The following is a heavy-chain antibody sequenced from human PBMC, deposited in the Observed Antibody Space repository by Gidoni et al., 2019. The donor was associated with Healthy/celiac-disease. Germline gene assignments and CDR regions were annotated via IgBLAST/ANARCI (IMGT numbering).Heavy chain of an antibody. D-gene: IGHD4-17*01. J-gene: IGHJ4*02. V-gene: IGHV3-23*01. Sequence: EVQLLASGGGLLQHGGSLRLACTGAGFTFSSDVMSWVPQAPGKGLEGVSAISGSGGSTYYADPVKGRFTISRDNSKNTLYLQMNSLRAEDTAVYYCAKAMTTVTSEIDYWGQGTLVTVSS. CDR3: AKAMTTVTSEIDY. CDR2: ISGSGGST. CDR1: GFTFSSDV.